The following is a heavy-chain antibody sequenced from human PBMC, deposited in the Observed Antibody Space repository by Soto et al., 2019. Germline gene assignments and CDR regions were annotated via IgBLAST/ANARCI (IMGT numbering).Heavy chain of an antibody. D-gene: IGHD4-17*01. CDR2: IYYSGST. CDR3: ARLFGDYYPEDY. V-gene: IGHV4-30-2*02. J-gene: IGHJ4*02. Sequence: SETLSLTCAVSGGSISSGGYSWSWIRQPPGKGLEWIGYIYYSGSTNYNPSLKSRVTISVDRSKNQFSLKLSSVTAADTAVYYCARLFGDYYPEDYWGQGTLVTVSS. CDR1: GGSISSGGYS.